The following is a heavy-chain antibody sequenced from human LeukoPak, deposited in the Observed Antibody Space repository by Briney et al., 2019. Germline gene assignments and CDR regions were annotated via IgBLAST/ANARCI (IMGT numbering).Heavy chain of an antibody. V-gene: IGHV3-23*01. Sequence: GGSLRLSCAASGFTFSSYAMSGVRQAPGKGLEWVSGISGSDGSTNYADSVKGRFTISRENSKNTLYLQMNSLRAEDTAVYYCELYSSGWSGREGFDYWGQGTLVTVSS. J-gene: IGHJ4*02. CDR2: ISGSDGST. D-gene: IGHD6-19*01. CDR1: GFTFSSYA. CDR3: ELYSSGWSGREGFDY.